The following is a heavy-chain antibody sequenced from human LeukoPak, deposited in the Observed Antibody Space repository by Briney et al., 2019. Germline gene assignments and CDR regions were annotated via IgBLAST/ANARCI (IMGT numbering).Heavy chain of an antibody. CDR1: GYSFTSFW. J-gene: IGHJ4*02. CDR3: ARLTQASPRSFDY. Sequence: NHGESLKISCKGSGYSFTSFWIAWVRQMPGKGLEWMGIIHPGDSDTRYSPSFQGQVTISADKSINTAYLQWSSLKASDTAMYYCARLTQASPRSFDYWGQGTLVTVSS. V-gene: IGHV5-51*01. D-gene: IGHD6-6*01. CDR2: IHPGDSDT.